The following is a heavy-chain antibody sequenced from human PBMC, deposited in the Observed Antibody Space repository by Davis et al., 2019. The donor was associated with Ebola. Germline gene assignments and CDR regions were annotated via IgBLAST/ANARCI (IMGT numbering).Heavy chain of an antibody. V-gene: IGHV3-30*04. J-gene: IGHJ4*02. CDR2: ISHDGANH. CDR1: GFTFSNHA. CDR3: ARESGDYLLDY. Sequence: GESLKISCETSGFTFSNHAMHWVSQAPGKGLEWVAIISHDGANHDYADSVKGRFTISRDNAKNSVFLQMNSLRAEDTAVYYCARESGDYLLDYWGRGTLVTVSS. D-gene: IGHD4-17*01.